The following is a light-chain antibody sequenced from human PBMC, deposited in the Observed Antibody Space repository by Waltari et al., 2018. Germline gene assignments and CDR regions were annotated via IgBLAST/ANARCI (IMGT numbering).Light chain of an antibody. CDR2: GDG. Sequence: SYELTQPLSVSVALGQTARITCGGNNIGSKNVHWYQQKPGQAPVLVIDGDGNRPSGVPERFSGSNSGNTATLTISRAQAGDEADYYCQVWDSSTGNVFGTGTKVTVL. CDR1: NIGSKN. J-gene: IGLJ1*01. CDR3: QVWDSSTGNV. V-gene: IGLV3-9*01.